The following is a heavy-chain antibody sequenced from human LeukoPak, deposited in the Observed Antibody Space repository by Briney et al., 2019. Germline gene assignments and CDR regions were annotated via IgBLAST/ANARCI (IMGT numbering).Heavy chain of an antibody. CDR1: GFTFSDYY. V-gene: IGHV3-11*01. Sequence: KPGGSLRLSCAASGFTFSDYYMSWIRQAPGKGLEWVSYISSSGSTIYYADSVKGRFTISRDNAKNSLYLQMNSLRAEDTAVYYCARVCRWGSYSPPCYYSMDVWGQGTTVTVSS. D-gene: IGHD1-26*01. J-gene: IGHJ6*02. CDR2: ISSSGSTI. CDR3: ARVCRWGSYSPPCYYSMDV.